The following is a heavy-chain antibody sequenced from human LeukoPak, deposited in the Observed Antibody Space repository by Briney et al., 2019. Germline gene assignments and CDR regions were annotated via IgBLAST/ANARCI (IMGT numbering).Heavy chain of an antibody. CDR3: ARGRFSGAYFAY. J-gene: IGHJ4*02. Sequence: ASVKVSCKASGYTFTSYEINWVRQATGQGLEWMGWMNPNSGNTGYAQKFQGRVTMTRNTSISTAYMELSSLRSEDTAVYYCARGRFSGAYFAYWGQGTLVTVSS. V-gene: IGHV1-8*01. CDR1: GYTFTSYE. CDR2: MNPNSGNT.